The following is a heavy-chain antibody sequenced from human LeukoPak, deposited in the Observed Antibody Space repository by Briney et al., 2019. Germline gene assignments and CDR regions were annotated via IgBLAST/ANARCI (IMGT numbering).Heavy chain of an antibody. Sequence: GGSLRLSCAASAGFTFSDYWMNWVRQAPGKGLEWVAIISQDGRETLYVDSVKGRFTISRDNAKSSLYLQINSLRAEDTAVYYCVGGIGWQPDYWGQGTLVTVSS. J-gene: IGHJ4*02. CDR3: VGGIGWQPDY. V-gene: IGHV3-7*03. CDR2: ISQDGRET. D-gene: IGHD6-19*01. CDR1: AGFTFSDYW.